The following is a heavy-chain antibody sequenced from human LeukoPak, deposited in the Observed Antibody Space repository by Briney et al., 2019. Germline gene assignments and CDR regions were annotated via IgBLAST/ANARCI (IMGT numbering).Heavy chain of an antibody. D-gene: IGHD2-15*01. CDR1: GGSISSGDYY. CDR3: AGARRYCSGGSCYWDAFDI. V-gene: IGHV4-30-4*01. J-gene: IGHJ3*02. Sequence: SETLSLTCTVSGGSISSGDYYWSWIRQPPGKGLEWIGYIYYSGSTYYNPSLKSRVTISVDTSKNQFSLKLSSVTAADTAVYYCAGARRYCSGGSCYWDAFDIWGQGTMVTVSS. CDR2: IYYSGST.